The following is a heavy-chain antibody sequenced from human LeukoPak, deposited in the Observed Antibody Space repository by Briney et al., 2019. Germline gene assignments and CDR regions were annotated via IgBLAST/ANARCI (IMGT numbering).Heavy chain of an antibody. D-gene: IGHD3-22*01. V-gene: IGHV3-33*01. CDR3: ARDLEDSSPFGAFDM. Sequence: PGGSLRLSCVASGFTFSNYGMHWVPQVPGGGREWVSAIWFDGIRKYYADSVKGRLTISRDNSKNTLYLQMNTLRGEDTAVYYCARDLEDSSPFGAFDMWGQGTMVTVSS. CDR2: IWFDGIRK. CDR1: GFTFSNYG. J-gene: IGHJ3*02.